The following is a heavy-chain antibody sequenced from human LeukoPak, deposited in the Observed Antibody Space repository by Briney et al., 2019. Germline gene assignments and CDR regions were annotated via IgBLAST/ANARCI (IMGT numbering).Heavy chain of an antibody. J-gene: IGHJ4*02. D-gene: IGHD5-24*01. CDR3: ARGVDRRDGYNSGDY. CDR2: INPSGGST. Sequence: GASVKVSCKASGYTFTSYYMHWVRPAPGQGLAWMGIINPSGGSTSYAQKFQGRVTMTRDTSTSTVYMELSSLRSEDTAVYYCARGVDRRDGYNSGDYWGQGTLVTVSS. CDR1: GYTFTSYY. V-gene: IGHV1-46*01.